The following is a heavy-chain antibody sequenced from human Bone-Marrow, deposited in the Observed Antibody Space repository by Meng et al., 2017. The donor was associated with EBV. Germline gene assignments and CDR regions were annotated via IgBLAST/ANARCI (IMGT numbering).Heavy chain of an antibody. V-gene: IGHV3-11*01. D-gene: IGHD6-19*01. CDR2: ISSSGSSI. CDR1: GFPFSDYY. CDR3: ARGQGPVEGCFDY. J-gene: IGHJ4*02. Sequence: VERVEAGGGLARRGESRRLSCAASGFPFSDYYMSWIRQAPGKRLEWVSYISSSGSSIYYVDSVKGRFTISRDNAKNSLYLQMDSLRAEDTALYYCARGQGPVEGCFDYWGQGTLVTVSS.